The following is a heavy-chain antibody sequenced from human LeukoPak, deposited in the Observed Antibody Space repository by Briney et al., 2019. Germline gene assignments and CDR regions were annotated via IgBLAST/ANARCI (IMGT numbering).Heavy chain of an antibody. CDR1: GASVSSASY. Sequence: SETLSLTCTVSGASVSSASYWTWIRQPPGKGVEWIAHIYNGVNTNYNPSLKSRVTISVDTSKNQFSLNLSSVTAADTAVYYCARHYGAHRDYYGLDVWGQGTTVTVSS. J-gene: IGHJ6*02. D-gene: IGHD4-17*01. CDR3: ARHYGAHRDYYGLDV. V-gene: IGHV4-61*01. CDR2: IYNGVNT.